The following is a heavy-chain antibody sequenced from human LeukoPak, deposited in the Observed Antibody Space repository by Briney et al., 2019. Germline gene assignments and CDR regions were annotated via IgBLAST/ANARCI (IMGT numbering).Heavy chain of an antibody. D-gene: IGHD1-26*01. CDR3: ARVGPTVAAGDY. J-gene: IGHJ4*02. CDR1: GGTFSSYA. Sequence: SVKVSCKASGGTFSSYAISWVRQAPGQGLEWMGRIIPILGIANYAQKFQGRVTITADKSTSTAYMELSSLRSEDTAVYYCARVGPTVAAGDYWGQGTLVTVSS. V-gene: IGHV1-69*04. CDR2: IIPILGIA.